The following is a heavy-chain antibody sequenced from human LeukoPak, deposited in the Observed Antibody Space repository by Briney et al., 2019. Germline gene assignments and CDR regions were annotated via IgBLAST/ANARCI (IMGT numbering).Heavy chain of an antibody. CDR2: ISGSGGST. Sequence: GGSLRLSCAASGFTFSSYAMSWVRQAPGKGLEWVSAISGSGGSTYYADSVKGRFTISRDNSKNTLYLQMNSLRAEDMAVYYCAKRGSSGWYSNSYYMDVWGKGTTITVSS. CDR3: AKRGSSGWYSNSYYMDV. V-gene: IGHV3-23*01. J-gene: IGHJ6*03. CDR1: GFTFSSYA. D-gene: IGHD6-19*01.